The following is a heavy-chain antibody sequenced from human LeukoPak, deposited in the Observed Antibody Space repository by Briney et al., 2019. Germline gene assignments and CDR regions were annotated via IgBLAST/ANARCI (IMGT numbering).Heavy chain of an antibody. CDR1: GFTFSSYS. J-gene: IGHJ4*02. Sequence: GGSLRLSCAASGFTFSSYSMNWVRQAPGKGLEWVSSISSSSSYIYYADSVKGRFTISRDNAKNSLYLQMNSLRAEDTAVYYCARAGHYDFWSGYMYYFDYWGQGTLVTVSS. CDR3: ARAGHYDFWSGYMYYFDY. V-gene: IGHV3-21*01. D-gene: IGHD3-3*01. CDR2: ISSSSSYI.